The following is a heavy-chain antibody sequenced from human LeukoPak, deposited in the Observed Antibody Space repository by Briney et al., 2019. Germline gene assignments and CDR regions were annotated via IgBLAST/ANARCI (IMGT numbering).Heavy chain of an antibody. CDR3: AREASDAFDI. V-gene: IGHV3-33*08. J-gene: IGHJ3*02. CDR1: GFTFSSYG. Sequence: GRSLRLSCAASGFTFSSYGMHWVRQAPGKGLEWVALIWYDGSNKNYADSVKGRFTISRDNSKNTLFLQMNSLRAEDTAVYYCAREASDAFDIWGQGTMVTVSS. CDR2: IWYDGSNK.